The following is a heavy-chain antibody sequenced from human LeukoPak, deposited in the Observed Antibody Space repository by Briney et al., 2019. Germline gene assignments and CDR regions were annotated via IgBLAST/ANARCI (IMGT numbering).Heavy chain of an antibody. V-gene: IGHV1-2*02. CDR2: INPNSGGT. Sequence: ASVKVSCKASGYTFTGYYMRWVRQAPGQGHEWMGWINPNSGGTNYAKKFQGRVTMTRDTSISTAYMELSRLRSDDTAVYYCAREGQWLGPDYWGQGTLVTVSS. D-gene: IGHD6-19*01. CDR1: GYTFTGYY. J-gene: IGHJ4*02. CDR3: AREGQWLGPDY.